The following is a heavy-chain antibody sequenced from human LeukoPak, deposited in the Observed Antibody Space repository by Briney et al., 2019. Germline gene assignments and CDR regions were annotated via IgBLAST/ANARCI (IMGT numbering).Heavy chain of an antibody. D-gene: IGHD3-9*01. CDR3: AKAHSDWFLFDY. J-gene: IGHJ4*02. Sequence: GGSLRLSCAGSGLTFSSYAMNWVRQAPGKGLEWVSIISGSGGSTYYIDSVKGRFTISRDSSKNTLYLQMNSLRAEDTAVYYCAKAHSDWFLFDYWGQGTLVTVSS. V-gene: IGHV3-23*01. CDR2: ISGSGGST. CDR1: GLTFSSYA.